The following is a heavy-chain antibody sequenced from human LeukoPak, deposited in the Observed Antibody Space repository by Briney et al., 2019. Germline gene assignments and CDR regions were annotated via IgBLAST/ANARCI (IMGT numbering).Heavy chain of an antibody. CDR2: INSDGSSI. J-gene: IGHJ4*02. CDR1: GFTFSSYA. V-gene: IGHV3-74*01. D-gene: IGHD6-13*01. CDR3: ARRAAALGAFDY. Sequence: PGGSLRLSCAASGFTFSSYAMHWVRQAPGKGLVWVSRINSDGSSISYADSVKGRFTISRDNAKNTLYLQMNSLRAEDTAVYYCARRAAALGAFDYWGQGTLVTVSS.